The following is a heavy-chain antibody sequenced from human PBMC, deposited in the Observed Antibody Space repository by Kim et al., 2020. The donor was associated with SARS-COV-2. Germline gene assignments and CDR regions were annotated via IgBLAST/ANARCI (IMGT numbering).Heavy chain of an antibody. V-gene: IGHV4-39*07. Sequence: YYNPSLKSRVTISVDTSKNQFSLKLSSVTAADTAVYYCASISIVGAQGSYWGQGTLVTVSS. CDR3: ASISIVGAQGSY. D-gene: IGHD1-26*01. J-gene: IGHJ4*02.